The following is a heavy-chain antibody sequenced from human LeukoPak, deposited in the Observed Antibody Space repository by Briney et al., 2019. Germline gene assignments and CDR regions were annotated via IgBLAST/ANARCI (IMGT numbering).Heavy chain of an antibody. Sequence: SETLSLTCAVYGGSFSGYYWSWIRQPPGKGLEWIGEINHSGSTNYNPSLKSRVTISVDTSKNQFSLKLSSVAAADTAVYYCAREAIVDGYFDYWGQGTLVTVSS. CDR2: INHSGST. V-gene: IGHV4-34*01. CDR1: GGSFSGYY. D-gene: IGHD2-15*01. J-gene: IGHJ4*02. CDR3: AREAIVDGYFDY.